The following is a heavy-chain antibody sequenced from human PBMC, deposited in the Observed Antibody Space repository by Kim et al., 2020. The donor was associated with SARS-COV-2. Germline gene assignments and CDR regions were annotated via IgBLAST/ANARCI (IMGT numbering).Heavy chain of an antibody. J-gene: IGHJ5*02. CDR3: AGGARYSSGYGSNWFDP. CDR1: GFTFSSYG. CDR2: ISYDGSNK. V-gene: IGHV3-30*03. D-gene: IGHD5-18*01. Sequence: GGSLRLSCAASGFTFSSYGMHWVRQAPGKGLEWVAVISYDGSNKYYADSVKGRFTISRDNSKNTLYLQMNSLRAEDTAVYYCAGGARYSSGYGSNWFDPWGQGTLVTVPS.